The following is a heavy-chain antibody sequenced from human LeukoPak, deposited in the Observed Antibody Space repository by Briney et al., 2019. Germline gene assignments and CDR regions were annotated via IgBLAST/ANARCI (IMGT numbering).Heavy chain of an antibody. CDR2: IYYSGTT. CDR1: GGSISIFY. CDR3: ARIDAVAATPTSFDY. V-gene: IGHV4-59*01. J-gene: IGHJ4*02. Sequence: SETLSLTCTVSGGSISIFYWSWIRQPPGKGLEWIGDIYYSGTTNHNPSLKSRVTISLDTSKNQFSLRLSSVTAADTAVYYCARIDAVAATPTSFDYWGQGTLVTVSS. D-gene: IGHD6-19*01.